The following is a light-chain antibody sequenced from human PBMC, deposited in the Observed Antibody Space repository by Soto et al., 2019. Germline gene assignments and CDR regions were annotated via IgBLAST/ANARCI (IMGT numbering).Light chain of an antibody. J-gene: IGLJ1*01. CDR3: SSYTTSSTRV. Sequence: QSALTQPASVSGSPGQSIAISCTGSSSDVGIYNYVSWYQQHPGKVPKLIIYEVSNRPSGVSNRFSGSKSGNTASLTISGLQAEDEADYYCSSYTTSSTRVFGTGTTLPVL. CDR2: EVS. CDR1: SSDVGIYNY. V-gene: IGLV2-14*01.